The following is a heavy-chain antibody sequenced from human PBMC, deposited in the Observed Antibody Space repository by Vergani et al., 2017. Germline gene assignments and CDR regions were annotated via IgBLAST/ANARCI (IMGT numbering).Heavy chain of an antibody. CDR1: GFTFSSYS. Sequence: EVQLVESGGGLVKPGGSLRLSCAASGFTFSSYSMNWVRQAPGKGLEWVSSISSSSSYIYYADSVKGRFTISRDNTKNTLYLQMNSLRAEDTAVYYCARETDTGSSVSYNYYAMDVWGQGTMVSVSS. V-gene: IGHV3-21*06. J-gene: IGHJ6*02. CDR3: ARETDTGSSVSYNYYAMDV. D-gene: IGHD3-9*01. CDR2: ISSSSSYI.